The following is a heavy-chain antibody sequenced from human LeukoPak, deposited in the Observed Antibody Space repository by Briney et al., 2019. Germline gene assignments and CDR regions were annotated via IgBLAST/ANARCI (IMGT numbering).Heavy chain of an antibody. J-gene: IGHJ5*02. CDR1: GGSISSYY. CDR3: ARHSNYGSGSYYRYWFDP. V-gene: IGHV4-59*08. CDR2: IYYSGST. D-gene: IGHD3-10*01. Sequence: KPSETLSLTCTVSGGSISSYYWSWIRQPPGKGLGWIGYIYYSGSTNYNPSLKSRVTISVDTSKNQFSLKLSSVTAADTAVYYCARHSNYGSGSYYRYWFDPWGQGTLVTVSS.